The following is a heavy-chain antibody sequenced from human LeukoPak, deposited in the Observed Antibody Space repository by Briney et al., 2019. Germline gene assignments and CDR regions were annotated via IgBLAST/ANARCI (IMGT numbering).Heavy chain of an antibody. CDR3: AREGFDP. CDR1: GFTFKNYC. Sequence: GGSLSLSCVASGFTFKNYCMHWVRQAPGKGLEWVSHIRDDETATYYADSVKGRFTISRDISQNTVYLQMNSLRAEDTAVYYCAREGFDPWGQGTLVTVSS. CDR2: IRDDETAT. J-gene: IGHJ5*02. V-gene: IGHV3-30*02.